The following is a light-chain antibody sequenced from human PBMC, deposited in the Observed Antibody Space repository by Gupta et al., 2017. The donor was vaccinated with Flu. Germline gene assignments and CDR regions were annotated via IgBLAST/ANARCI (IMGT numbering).Light chain of an antibody. CDR3: SAFVGSNNRVV. J-gene: IGLJ2*01. CDR2: EVN. V-gene: IGLV2-8*01. Sequence: QSALTQPPSASGSPGQSVTISCPGTSSDVGGYNYVSWYQQYPGKAPKLMIYEVNKRPSGVPDRFSGSKAGNTASLTVSGLQAEDESDYYCSAFVGSNNRVVFGGGTKLTVL. CDR1: SSDVGGYNY.